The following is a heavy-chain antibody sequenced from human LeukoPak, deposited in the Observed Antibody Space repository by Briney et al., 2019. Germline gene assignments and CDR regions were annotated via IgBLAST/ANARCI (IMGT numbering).Heavy chain of an antibody. CDR1: GASFNSDDQY. J-gene: IGHJ4*02. CDR2: IHPSGML. V-gene: IGHV4-31*03. CDR3: SRGLDSRKLGY. D-gene: IGHD3-22*01. Sequence: PSETLSLTCTASGASFNSDDQYWNWNRQSPGKGLEWIGSIHPSGMLYNNPSLESRVTMSRDTSKNQFSLNLNSVTAADTAVYFCSRGLDSRKLGYWGQGILVTVSS.